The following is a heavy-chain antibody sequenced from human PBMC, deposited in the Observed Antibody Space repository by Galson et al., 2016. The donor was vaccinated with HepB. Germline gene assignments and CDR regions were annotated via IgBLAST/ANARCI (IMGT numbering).Heavy chain of an antibody. J-gene: IGHJ6*02. Sequence: SLRLSCAASGFTFNNYGMHWVRQAPGKGLEWVALIWYDGRNKYYADSVKGRFTISRDNSKNTLYLQMNSLRAEDTAVYYCVRDRADRDTVYYYGMDVWGQGATVTVSS. CDR1: GFTFNNYG. D-gene: IGHD2-15*01. CDR2: IWYDGRNK. CDR3: VRDRADRDTVYYYGMDV. V-gene: IGHV3-33*01.